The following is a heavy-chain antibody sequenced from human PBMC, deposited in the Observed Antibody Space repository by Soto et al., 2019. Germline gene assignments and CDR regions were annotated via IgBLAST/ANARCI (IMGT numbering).Heavy chain of an antibody. V-gene: IGHV3-9*01. Sequence: EVQLVESGGGLVQPGRSLRLSCAASGFTFDDYAMHWVRQAPGKGLEWVSGISWNSGSIGYADSVKGRFTISRDNAXNXXYLQMNSLRAEDTALYYCAKDRYSGSNYYYYGMDVWGQGTTVTVSS. D-gene: IGHD1-26*01. CDR2: ISWNSGSI. J-gene: IGHJ6*02. CDR3: AKDRYSGSNYYYYGMDV. CDR1: GFTFDDYA.